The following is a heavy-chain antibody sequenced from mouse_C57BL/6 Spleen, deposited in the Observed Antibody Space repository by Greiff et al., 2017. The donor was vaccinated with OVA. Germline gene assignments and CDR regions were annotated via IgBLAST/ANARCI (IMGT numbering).Heavy chain of an antibody. CDR2: IDPSDSYT. Sequence: QVQLQQPGAELVKPGASVKLSCKASGYTFTSYWMQWVKQRPGQGLEWIGEIDPSDSYTNYNQKFKGKATFTVDTSSSTAYMQLSSLTSEDSAVYYCASGGYDYGGVYWGQGTLVTVSA. D-gene: IGHD2-4*01. J-gene: IGHJ3*01. CDR1: GYTFTSYW. V-gene: IGHV1-50*01. CDR3: ASGGYDYGGVY.